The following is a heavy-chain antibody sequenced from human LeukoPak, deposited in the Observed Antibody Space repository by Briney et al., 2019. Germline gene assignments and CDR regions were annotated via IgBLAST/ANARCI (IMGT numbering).Heavy chain of an antibody. Sequence: ASVNVSCKASGYTFTGYYMHWVRQAPGQGLEWMGWINPNSGGTNYAQKFQGRVTMTRDTSISTAYMELSRLRSDDTAVYYCARDPDVAARLDYWGQGTLVTVSS. CDR3: ARDPDVAARLDY. V-gene: IGHV1-2*02. CDR2: INPNSGGT. CDR1: GYTFTGYY. J-gene: IGHJ4*02. D-gene: IGHD6-6*01.